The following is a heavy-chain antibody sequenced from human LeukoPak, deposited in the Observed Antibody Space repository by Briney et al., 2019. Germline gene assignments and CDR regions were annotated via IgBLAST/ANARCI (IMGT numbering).Heavy chain of an antibody. CDR2: ISYDGSNK. CDR1: GFTFSSYG. CDR3: AKGPSAVLRFLEWLLIDY. J-gene: IGHJ4*02. V-gene: IGHV3-30*18. Sequence: GGSLRLSCAASGFTFSSYGMHWVRQAPGKGLEWVAVISYDGSNKYYADSVKGRVTISRDDSKNALYLQMNSLRAEDTAVYYCAKGPSAVLRFLEWLLIDYWGQGTLVTVSS. D-gene: IGHD3-3*01.